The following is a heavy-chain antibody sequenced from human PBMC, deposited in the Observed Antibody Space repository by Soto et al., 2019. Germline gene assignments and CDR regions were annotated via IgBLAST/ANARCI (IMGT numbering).Heavy chain of an antibody. CDR3: ARGRYSSGWYAIDY. J-gene: IGHJ4*02. D-gene: IGHD6-19*01. V-gene: IGHV1-3*05. CDR1: GYTFTSYA. CDR2: INAGNGNT. Sequence: QVQLVQSGAEEKKPGASVKVSCKASGYTFTSYAMHWVRQAPGQRLEWMGWINAGNGNTKYSQKFQGRVTITRDTSASTAYMELSSLRSEDTAVYYCARGRYSSGWYAIDYWGQGTLVTVSS.